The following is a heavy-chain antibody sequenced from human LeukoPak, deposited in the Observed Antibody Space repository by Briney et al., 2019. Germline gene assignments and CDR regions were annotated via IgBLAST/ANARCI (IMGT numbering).Heavy chain of an antibody. Sequence: ASVKVSCKASGYTFTGYYMHWVRQAPGQGLEWMGWINPNSGGTNYAQKFQGRVTMTRDTSISTAYMELSRLRSDDTAVYYCATDPAGIVVVPAAMHPGYAFDYWGQGTLVTVSS. CDR1: GYTFTGYY. V-gene: IGHV1-2*02. CDR3: ATDPAGIVVVPAAMHPGYAFDY. CDR2: INPNSGGT. J-gene: IGHJ4*02. D-gene: IGHD2-2*01.